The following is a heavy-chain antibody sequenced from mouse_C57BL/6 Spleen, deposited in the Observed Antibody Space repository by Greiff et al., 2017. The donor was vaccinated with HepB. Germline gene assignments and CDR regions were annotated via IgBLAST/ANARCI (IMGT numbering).Heavy chain of an antibody. CDR2: IRSKSNNYAT. J-gene: IGHJ4*01. V-gene: IGHV10-1*01. CDR1: GFSFNTYA. Sequence: EVQLVESGGGLVQPKGSLKLSCAASGFSFNTYAMNWVRQAPGKGLEWVARIRSKSNNYATYYADSVKDRFTISRDDSESMLYLQMNNLKTEDTAMYYCVRHGYGLGTYAMDYWGQGTSVTVSS. D-gene: IGHD1-2*01. CDR3: VRHGYGLGTYAMDY.